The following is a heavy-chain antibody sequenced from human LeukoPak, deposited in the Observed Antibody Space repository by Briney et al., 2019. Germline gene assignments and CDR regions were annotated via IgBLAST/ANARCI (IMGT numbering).Heavy chain of an antibody. Sequence: ASVKVSCKASGYTFTSYYMHWVRQAPGQGLEWMGIINPSGGSTSYAQKFQGRVTMTRDTSTSTVYMELSSLRSKDTAVYYCAYSYDTDAFDIWGQGTMVTVSS. D-gene: IGHD3-22*01. CDR1: GYTFTSYY. V-gene: IGHV1-46*01. CDR2: INPSGGST. J-gene: IGHJ3*02. CDR3: AYSYDTDAFDI.